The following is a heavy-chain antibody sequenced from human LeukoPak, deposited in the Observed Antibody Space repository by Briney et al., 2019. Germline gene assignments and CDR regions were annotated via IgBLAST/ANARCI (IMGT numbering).Heavy chain of an antibody. Sequence: SETLSLTCAVSGGSISSNNWWGWVRQPPGKGLEWIGEIYLSGSPNYNPSLKSRVTISVDKSRNHFSLNLSSVTAADTAVYYCARGILTGYSPLDWFDPWGQGTLVTVSS. CDR2: IYLSGSP. D-gene: IGHD3-9*01. V-gene: IGHV4-4*02. CDR1: GGSISSNNW. J-gene: IGHJ5*02. CDR3: ARGILTGYSPLDWFDP.